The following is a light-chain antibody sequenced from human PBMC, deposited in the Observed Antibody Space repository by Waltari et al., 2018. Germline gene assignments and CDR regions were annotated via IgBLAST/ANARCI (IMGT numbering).Light chain of an antibody. Sequence: ALQMTQSPSSLSASVGARVTITCRASQGIGNHLGWYQHKPGKAPKVLIYGASTLESGVPSRFSGSGSGTDFTLTISSLQPEDFATYYCLQDFNYPRSFGQGTKLALK. V-gene: IGKV1-6*01. CDR2: GAS. CDR1: QGIGNH. CDR3: LQDFNYPRS. J-gene: IGKJ2*03.